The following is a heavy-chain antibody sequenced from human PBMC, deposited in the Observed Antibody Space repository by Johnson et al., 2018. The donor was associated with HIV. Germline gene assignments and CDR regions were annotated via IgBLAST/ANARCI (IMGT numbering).Heavy chain of an antibody. CDR2: ISGSRGST. Sequence: VQLVESGGGLVQPGGSLRLSCAASGFTFSDYAMSWVRQAPGKGLEWVSAISGSRGSTGYADSVKGRFPISRDNAKNSLYLQLNSLRTEDTAWYYCAREIPYDYVWGSYRPGALDIWGQGTIVTVSS. J-gene: IGHJ3*02. CDR3: AREIPYDYVWGSYRPGALDI. V-gene: IGHV3-20*04. D-gene: IGHD3-16*02. CDR1: GFTFSDYA.